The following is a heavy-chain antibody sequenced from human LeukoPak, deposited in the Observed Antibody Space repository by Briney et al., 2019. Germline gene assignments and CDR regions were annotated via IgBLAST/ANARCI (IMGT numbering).Heavy chain of an antibody. D-gene: IGHD4-23*01. CDR3: ARGGGNFDY. V-gene: IGHV3-30-3*01. CDR1: GFTFSSYA. J-gene: IGHJ4*02. CDR2: ISYDGSNK. Sequence: GGSLRLSCAASGFTFSSYAMHWVRQAPGKGLEWVAVISYDGSNKYYADSVKGRFTISRDNPKNTLYLQMNSLRAEDTAVYYCARGGGNFDYWGQGTLVTVSS.